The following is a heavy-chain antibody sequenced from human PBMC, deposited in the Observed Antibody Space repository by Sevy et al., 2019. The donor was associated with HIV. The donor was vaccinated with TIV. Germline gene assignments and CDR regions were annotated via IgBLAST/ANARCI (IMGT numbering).Heavy chain of an antibody. CDR2: IKSKTDGGTT. J-gene: IGHJ4*02. CDR1: GFTFSNAW. Sequence: GGSLRLSCAASGFTFSNAWMNWVRQAPGKGLEWVGLIKSKTDGGTTDHAAPVKGRFTISRDDSKNTLYLQMNSLKTEDTAVYYCTTDGGGYNYGYSFDYWGQGTLVTVSS. D-gene: IGHD5-18*01. V-gene: IGHV3-15*07. CDR3: TTDGGGYNYGYSFDY.